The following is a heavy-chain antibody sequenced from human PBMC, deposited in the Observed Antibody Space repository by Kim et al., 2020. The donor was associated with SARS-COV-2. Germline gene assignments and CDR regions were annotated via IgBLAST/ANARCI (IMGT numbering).Heavy chain of an antibody. CDR3: ARVPPQRSTIAAAGFDY. Sequence: VEGRFTISRDNSKNTLYLQMNSLRAEDTAVYYWARVPPQRSTIAAAGFDYWGQGTLVTVSS. J-gene: IGHJ4*02. V-gene: IGHV3-30*01. D-gene: IGHD6-13*01.